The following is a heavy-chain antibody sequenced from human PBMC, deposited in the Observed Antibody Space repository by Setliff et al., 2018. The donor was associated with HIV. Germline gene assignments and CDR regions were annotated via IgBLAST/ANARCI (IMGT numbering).Heavy chain of an antibody. CDR2: INHSGST. CDR3: ARGGRRRIQLWLRGGAFDI. J-gene: IGHJ3*02. Sequence: SETLSLTCAVYGGSFSGYYWSRIRQPPGKGLEWIGEINHSGSTNYNPSLKSRVTILVDTSKNQFSLKLSSVTAADTAVYYCARGGRRRIQLWLRGGAFDIWGQGTMVTVS. V-gene: IGHV4-34*01. D-gene: IGHD5-18*01. CDR1: GGSFSGYY.